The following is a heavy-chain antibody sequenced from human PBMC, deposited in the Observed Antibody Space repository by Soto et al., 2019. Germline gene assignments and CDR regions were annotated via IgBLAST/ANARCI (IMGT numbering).Heavy chain of an antibody. V-gene: IGHV1-69*04. D-gene: IGHD3-10*01. CDR3: ATSYGSGYRAFDY. J-gene: IGHJ4*02. CDR1: GDTFSFYS. Sequence: QVQLVQSGAEVKRPGSSVKVSCKASGDTFSFYSINWVRQAPGLGLEWMGRVNPIISMSNYAQRFQGRVTMTAHKSTSTAYMELSGLRSEDTAMYYCATSYGSGYRAFDYWGQGALVTVSS. CDR2: VNPIISMS.